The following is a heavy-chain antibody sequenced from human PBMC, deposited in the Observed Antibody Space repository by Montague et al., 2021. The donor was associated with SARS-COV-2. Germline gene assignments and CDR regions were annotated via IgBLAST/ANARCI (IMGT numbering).Heavy chain of an antibody. V-gene: IGHV4-61*02. Sequence: TLSLTCTVSGGSISSGSYYWSWIRQPAGKGLEWIGRIYTSGGTNYNPSLKSRVTISVDTSKNQFSLKLSSVTAADTAVYYCARAPHYDFWSGYYLGEGYYYYYMDVWGKGTTVTVFS. CDR1: GGSISSGSYY. D-gene: IGHD3-3*01. CDR3: ARAPHYDFWSGYYLGEGYYYYYMDV. CDR2: IYTSGGT. J-gene: IGHJ6*03.